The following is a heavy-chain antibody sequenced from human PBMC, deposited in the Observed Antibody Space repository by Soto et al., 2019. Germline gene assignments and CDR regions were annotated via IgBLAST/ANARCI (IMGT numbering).Heavy chain of an antibody. CDR3: ARIAVHGPIDY. V-gene: IGHV4-61*01. CDR1: GGSVSSGSYY. CDR2: IYYSGST. J-gene: IGHJ4*02. D-gene: IGHD6-19*01. Sequence: SETLSLTCTVSGGSVSSGSYYWSWIRQPPGKGLEWIGYIYYSGSTNYNPSLKSRVTISVDTSKNQFSLKLRSVTAADTAVYFCARIAVHGPIDYWGPGILVTVSS.